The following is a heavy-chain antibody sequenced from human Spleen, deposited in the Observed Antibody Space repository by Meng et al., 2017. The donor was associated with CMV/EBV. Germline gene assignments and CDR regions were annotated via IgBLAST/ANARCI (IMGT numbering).Heavy chain of an antibody. V-gene: IGHV4-34*01. CDR3: ARGQRVLDY. CDR1: GGSFSGYY. D-gene: IGHD2-8*01. Sequence: QVQLQQWGEGLLKPSETLALPCAVYGGSFSGYYWSWIRQPPGKGLEWIGEINHSESTNYNPSLKSRVTISVDTSKNQFSLKLSSVTAADTAVYYCARGQRVLDYWGQGTLVTVSS. J-gene: IGHJ4*02. CDR2: INHSEST.